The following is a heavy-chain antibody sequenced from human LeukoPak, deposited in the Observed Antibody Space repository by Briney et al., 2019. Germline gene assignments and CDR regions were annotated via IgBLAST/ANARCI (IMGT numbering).Heavy chain of an antibody. CDR1: GYTFNTYA. CDR3: ARHENALTHSEYFDY. CDR2: ISNHNVNT. V-gene: IGHV1-18*01. Sequence: ASVKVSCKTSGYTFNTYAISWVRQAPGQGLEWMGWISNHNVNTNSAQKLQGRVTITKDTSTSTAYLDLQSLRSDDTAIYYCARHENALTHSEYFDYWGQGTLITVSS. J-gene: IGHJ4*02. D-gene: IGHD1-26*01.